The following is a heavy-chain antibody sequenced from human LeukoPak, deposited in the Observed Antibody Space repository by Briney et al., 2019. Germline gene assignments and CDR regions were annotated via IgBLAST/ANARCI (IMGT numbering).Heavy chain of an antibody. J-gene: IGHJ3*02. CDR2: ISSSSSYI. Sequence: AGSLRLSCAASGFTFSSYSMNWVRQAPGKGLEWLSSISSSSSYIYYADSVKGRFTISRDNAKNSLYLQMNSLRAEDTAVYYCAKDLDSSGYYNAFDIWGQGTMVTVSS. CDR3: AKDLDSSGYYNAFDI. V-gene: IGHV3-21*04. CDR1: GFTFSSYS. D-gene: IGHD3-22*01.